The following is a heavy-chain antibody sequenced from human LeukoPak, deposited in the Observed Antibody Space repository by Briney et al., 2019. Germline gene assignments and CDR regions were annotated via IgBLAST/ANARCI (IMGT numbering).Heavy chain of an antibody. CDR3: ARNRDGYNSFDY. V-gene: IGHV4-31*03. Sequence: PSETLSLTCTVSGGSISSSSYYWGWIRQHPGKGLEWIGYIYYSGSSYYNPSLRSRVTISVDTSKNHFSLKLSSVTAADTAVYYCARNRDGYNSFDYWGQGTLVTASS. J-gene: IGHJ4*02. D-gene: IGHD5-24*01. CDR2: IYYSGSS. CDR1: GGSISSSSYY.